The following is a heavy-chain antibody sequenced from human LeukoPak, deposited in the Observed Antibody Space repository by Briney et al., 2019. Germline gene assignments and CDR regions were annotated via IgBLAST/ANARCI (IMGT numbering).Heavy chain of an antibody. CDR1: GFTFSSYA. D-gene: IGHD6-6*01. Sequence: PGASLRLSCAASGFTFSSYAMSWVRQAPGKGLEWVSTISATGGGTVYADSVKGRFTISRDNSENMLLLQMNSLRADGTAVYYCAKDWATLPSRLSPFDYWGQGILVTVSS. CDR3: AKDWATLPSRLSPFDY. V-gene: IGHV3-23*01. J-gene: IGHJ4*02. CDR2: ISATGGGT.